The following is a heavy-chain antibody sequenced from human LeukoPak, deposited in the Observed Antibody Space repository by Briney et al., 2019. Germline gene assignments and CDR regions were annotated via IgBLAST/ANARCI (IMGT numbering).Heavy chain of an antibody. D-gene: IGHD6-19*01. CDR3: TTVLFTKTGYNSVWSQHY. CDR1: GFTFSNAW. Sequence: KTGGSLRLSCAASGFTFSNAWMSWVRQAPGKGLEWVGRIKSKADGGTTDYAAPAKGRFTISRDDSKNTLFLQMNSLKTDDTAVYYCTTVLFTKTGYNSVWSQHYWGQGTLVTVSS. J-gene: IGHJ4*02. CDR2: IKSKADGGTT. V-gene: IGHV3-15*01.